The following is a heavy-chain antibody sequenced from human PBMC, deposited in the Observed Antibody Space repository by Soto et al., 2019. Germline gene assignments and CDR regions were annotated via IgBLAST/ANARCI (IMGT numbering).Heavy chain of an antibody. V-gene: IGHV4-59*08. J-gene: IGHJ3*01. D-gene: IGHD3-9*01. CDR3: ARHYDILSDDAFDV. Sequence: SETLSLTCTVSGGSLSNHYWSWIRQPPGKGLEWIGYVYESGNTKNNPSLESRVTVSVDTSKNQFSLSLTSVTAADTAIYYCARHYDILSDDAFDVWGQGTMVTVSS. CDR1: GGSLSNHY. CDR2: VYESGNT.